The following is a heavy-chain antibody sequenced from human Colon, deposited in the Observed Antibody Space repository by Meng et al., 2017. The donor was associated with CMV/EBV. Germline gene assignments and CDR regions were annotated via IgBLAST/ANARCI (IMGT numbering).Heavy chain of an antibody. D-gene: IGHD2-2*01. CDR3: ARTEDCHSTRCYTGFDP. Sequence: SISSGDYYWSWHRQPPGKGLEWIGFTYYGGRTYYTPSLKSRLTISIDTSKNQFSLRLSSVTAADTAVYYCARTEDCHSTRCYTGFDPWGQGTLVTVSS. CDR2: TYYGGRT. V-gene: IGHV4-30-4*08. J-gene: IGHJ5*02. CDR1: SISSGDYY.